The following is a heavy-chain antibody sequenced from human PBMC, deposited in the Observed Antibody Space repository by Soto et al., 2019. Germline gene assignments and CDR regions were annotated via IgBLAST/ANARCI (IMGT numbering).Heavy chain of an antibody. J-gene: IGHJ4*02. CDR1: GYIFTSYY. Sequence: GASVKVSCTASGYIFTSYYIHWVRQAPGQGLEWMGWINPFDGSRMFAQSFQGRVTMTRDTSTSTVYMEVSSLRSEDTAVYYCARSIVVVTALDYWGQGTLVTVSS. V-gene: IGHV1-46*01. D-gene: IGHD2-21*02. CDR2: INPFDGSR. CDR3: ARSIVVVTALDY.